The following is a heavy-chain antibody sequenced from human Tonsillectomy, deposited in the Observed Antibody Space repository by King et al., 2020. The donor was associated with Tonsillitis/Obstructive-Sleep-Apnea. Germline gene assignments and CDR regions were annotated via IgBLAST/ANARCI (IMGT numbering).Heavy chain of an antibody. CDR2: IWYDGSNK. D-gene: IGHD3-3*01. J-gene: IGHJ4*02. CDR3: ARDPIDFWSGYPFDY. CDR1: GFTFSSYG. Sequence: VQLVEAGGGVVPPGRSLSLSCAASGFTFSSYGMHWVRQAPGKGLEWVAVIWYDGSNKYYADPVKGRFTSSGDNSKNTRYLQMNSLRAEDTAVYYCARDPIDFWSGYPFDYWGQGTLVTVSS. V-gene: IGHV3-33*01.